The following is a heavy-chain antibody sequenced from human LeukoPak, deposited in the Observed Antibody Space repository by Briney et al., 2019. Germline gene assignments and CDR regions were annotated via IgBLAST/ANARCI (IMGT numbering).Heavy chain of an antibody. CDR3: AREGLDSGSHFSAWFDP. D-gene: IGHD3-10*01. J-gene: IGHJ5*02. V-gene: IGHV3-30*03. CDR2: VSYERITK. Sequence: GGSLRLSCVASGFTFSNYGMHWVRQAPGKGLEWVAVVSYERITKYYADSVKGRFSISRDNSKNTLSLEMNSLRPEDTAVYYCAREGLDSGSHFSAWFDPWGQGTLVTVSS. CDR1: GFTFSNYG.